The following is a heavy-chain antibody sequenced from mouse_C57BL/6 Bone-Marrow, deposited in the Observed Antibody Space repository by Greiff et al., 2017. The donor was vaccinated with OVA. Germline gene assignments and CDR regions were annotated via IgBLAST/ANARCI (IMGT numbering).Heavy chain of an antibody. CDR3: AREDGYFFEY. CDR1: GYTFTDHY. D-gene: IGHD2-3*01. J-gene: IGHJ2*01. CDR2: IYPGSGNT. Sequence: QVQLQQSGAEVVRPGASVKLSCKASGYTFTDHYINWVKQRPGQGLEWIARIYPGSGNTYYNEKFKGKATLTAEKSSNTAYMQLSSLTSEDSAVYFCAREDGYFFEYWGQGTTLTGSS. V-gene: IGHV1-76*01.